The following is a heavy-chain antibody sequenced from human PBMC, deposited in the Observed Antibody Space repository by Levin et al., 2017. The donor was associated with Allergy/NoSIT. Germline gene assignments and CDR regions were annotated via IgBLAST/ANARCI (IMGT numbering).Heavy chain of an antibody. J-gene: IGHJ5*02. CDR1: GGTFRTYG. D-gene: IGHD6-13*01. CDR3: ARDPRAAAGNWFDP. CDR2: IIPIFGTV. V-gene: IGHV1-69*13. Sequence: ASVKVSCKASGGTFRTYGTSWVRQAPGQGLEWMGVIIPIFGTVNYAQKFQDRVTITADESTSTVYMELSSLRSEDTAIYYCARDPRAAAGNWFDPWGQGTLVTVAS.